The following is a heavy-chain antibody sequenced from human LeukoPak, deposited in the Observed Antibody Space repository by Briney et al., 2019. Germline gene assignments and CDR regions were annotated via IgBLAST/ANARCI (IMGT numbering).Heavy chain of an antibody. J-gene: IGHJ4*02. D-gene: IGHD3-10*01. CDR1: GYTFTSYG. V-gene: IGHV1-18*01. Sequence: ASVKVSCKASGYTFTSYGISWVRQAPGQGLEWMGWISAYNGNTNYAQKLQGRVTMTTDTSTSTAYMELRSLRSDDTAVYYCARGVVLWFGEEXLGDWGQGTLVTVSS. CDR3: ARGVVLWFGEEXLGD. CDR2: ISAYNGNT.